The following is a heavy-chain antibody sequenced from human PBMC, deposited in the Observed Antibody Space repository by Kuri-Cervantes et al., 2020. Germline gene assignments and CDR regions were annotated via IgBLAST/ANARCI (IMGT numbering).Heavy chain of an antibody. CDR3: ARGGSYYRSSRPYYYYGMDV. Sequence: GGSLRLSCAASGFTFSSYGMHWVRQAPGKGLEWVAVISYDGSNKYYADSVKGRFTISRDNSKNTLYLQMNSLRAEDTAVYYCARGGSYYRSSRPYYYYGMDVWGQGTTVTVSS. D-gene: IGHD1-26*01. V-gene: IGHV3-30*03. J-gene: IGHJ6*02. CDR2: ISYDGSNK. CDR1: GFTFSSYG.